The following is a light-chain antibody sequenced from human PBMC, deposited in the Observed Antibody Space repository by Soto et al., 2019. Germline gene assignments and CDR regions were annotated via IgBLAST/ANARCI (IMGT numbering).Light chain of an antibody. J-gene: IGKJ4*01. CDR2: ATS. CDR1: QGIAPY. V-gene: IGKV1-27*01. CDR3: QKYNTAPLT. Sequence: DVQMTQSPSSLSAFVADSVTITCRASQGIAPYLAWFHQKPGKAPKLLIYATSTLQSGVPSPFSGSGSGTDFTLTISSLQPEDVGTYYCQKYNTAPLTFGGGSKVEIK.